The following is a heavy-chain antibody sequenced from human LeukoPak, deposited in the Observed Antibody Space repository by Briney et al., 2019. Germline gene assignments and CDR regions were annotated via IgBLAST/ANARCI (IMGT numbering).Heavy chain of an antibody. V-gene: IGHV5-51*01. CDR3: ARIGYSSYGMDV. D-gene: IGHD6-19*01. J-gene: IGHJ6*02. CDR2: NYPADSDT. CDR1: GYSFTRSW. Sequence: GESLKISCKGSGYSFTRSWIAWVRQMPGKGLEWMGVNYPADSDTRYSPSFQGQVTISADKSISTAYLRWSSLKASDTAMYYCARIGYSSYGMDVWGQGTTVTVSS.